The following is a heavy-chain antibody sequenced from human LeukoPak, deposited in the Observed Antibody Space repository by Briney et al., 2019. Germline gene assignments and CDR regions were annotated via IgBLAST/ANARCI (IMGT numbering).Heavy chain of an antibody. CDR2: IYTSGST. CDR1: GGSISSYY. V-gene: IGHV4-4*07. D-gene: IGHD2-2*01. CDR3: ARLGCSSTSCSYFDY. J-gene: IGHJ4*02. Sequence: SETLSLTCTVSGGSISSYYWSWIRQPAGKGLEWIGRIYTSGSTNYNPSLKSRVTMSVDTSKNQFSLKLSSVTAADTAVYYCARLGCSSTSCSYFDYWGQGTLVTVSS.